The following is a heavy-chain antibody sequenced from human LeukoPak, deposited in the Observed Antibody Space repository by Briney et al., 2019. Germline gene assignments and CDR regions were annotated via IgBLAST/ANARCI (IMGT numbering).Heavy chain of an antibody. D-gene: IGHD3-22*01. V-gene: IGHV3-23*01. J-gene: IGHJ1*01. Sequence: GGSLRLSCTVSGFTVSSNSMSWVRQAPGKGLEWVSAISGSGGSTYYADSVKGRFTISRDNSKNTLYLQMNSLRAEDTAVYYCAKVGIAVVVITTYFQHWGQGTLVTVSS. CDR1: GFTVSSNS. CDR3: AKVGIAVVVITTYFQH. CDR2: ISGSGGST.